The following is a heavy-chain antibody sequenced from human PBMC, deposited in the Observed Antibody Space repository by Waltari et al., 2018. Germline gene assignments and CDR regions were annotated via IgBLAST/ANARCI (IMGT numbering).Heavy chain of an antibody. J-gene: IGHJ1*01. D-gene: IGHD3-16*01. CDR1: GGSISSYY. CDR3: ARVSRGTYGGYGGWYFQH. CDR2: IYYSGST. Sequence: QVQLQESGPGLVKPSETLSLTCPVSGGSISSYYWSWLRQPPGKGLEWIGYIYYSGSTNYNPSIKSRVTISVDTSKNQFSLKLSSVTAADTAVYDCARVSRGTYGGYGGWYFQHWGQGTLVTVSS. V-gene: IGHV4-59*01.